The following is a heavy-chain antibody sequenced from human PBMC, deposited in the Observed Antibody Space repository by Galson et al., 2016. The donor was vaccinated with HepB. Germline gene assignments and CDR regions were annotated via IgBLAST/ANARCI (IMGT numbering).Heavy chain of an antibody. CDR2: IRRKAYGGTT. CDR3: TRGGWSRESYFDY. J-gene: IGHJ4*02. D-gene: IGHD1-26*01. V-gene: IGHV3-49*04. CDR1: GFTFSSYS. Sequence: SLRLSCAASGFTFSSYSMNWVRQAPGKGLEWVGFIRRKAYGGTTEYAASVKGRFTISRDDSKSIAYLQMNSLKTEDTAVYYCTRGGWSRESYFDYWGQGTLVTVSS.